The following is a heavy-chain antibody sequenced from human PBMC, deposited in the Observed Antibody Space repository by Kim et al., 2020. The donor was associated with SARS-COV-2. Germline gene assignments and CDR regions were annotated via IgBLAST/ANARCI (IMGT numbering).Heavy chain of an antibody. Sequence: ASVKVSCKASGYTFTGYYMHWVRQAPGQGLEWMGWINPNSGGTNYAQKFQGRVTMTRDTSISTAYMELSRLRSDDTAVYYCARGRYDFWSGYYAGWFDPWGQGPWSPSPQ. CDR3: ARGRYDFWSGYYAGWFDP. D-gene: IGHD3-3*01. CDR1: GYTFTGYY. J-gene: IGHJ5*02. V-gene: IGHV1-2*02. CDR2: INPNSGGT.